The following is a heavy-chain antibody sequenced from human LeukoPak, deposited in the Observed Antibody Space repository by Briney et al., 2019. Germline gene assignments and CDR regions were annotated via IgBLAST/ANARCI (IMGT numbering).Heavy chain of an antibody. D-gene: IGHD5-12*01. CDR3: AKDRYSGYDYGGYFDY. J-gene: IGHJ4*02. CDR1: GFTFSGYS. CDR2: ISTSGTYI. Sequence: GGSLRLSCAASGFTFSGYSMNWVRQAPGKGLEWVSSISTSGTYIYYADSVKGRFTISRDNAKNSLSLQMNSLRAEDTAVYYCAKDRYSGYDYGGYFDYWGQGTLVTVSS. V-gene: IGHV3-21*01.